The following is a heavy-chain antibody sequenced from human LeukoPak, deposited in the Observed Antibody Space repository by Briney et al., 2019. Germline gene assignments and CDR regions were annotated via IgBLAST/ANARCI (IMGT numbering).Heavy chain of an antibody. Sequence: GASVKVSCKASGYTFTGYYMHWVRQAPGQGLEWMGWINPNSGGTNYAQKFQGRVTMTRDTSISTAYMELSRLRSDDTAVYYCARGGGSYGRGDDAFDIWGQGTMVTVSS. CDR3: ARGGGSYGRGDDAFDI. CDR1: GYTFTGYY. D-gene: IGHD1-26*01. J-gene: IGHJ3*02. V-gene: IGHV1-2*02. CDR2: INPNSGGT.